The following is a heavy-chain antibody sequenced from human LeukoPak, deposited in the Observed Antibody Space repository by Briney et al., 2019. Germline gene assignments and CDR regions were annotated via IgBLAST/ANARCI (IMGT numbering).Heavy chain of an antibody. J-gene: IGHJ1*01. CDR1: GFTFSDYH. CDR2: ISSSGSTI. V-gene: IGHV3-11*01. D-gene: IGHD6-13*01. Sequence: GGSLRLSCAASGFTFSDYHMSWIRQAPGKGLESMSYISSSGSTIYYADSGKGRFTISRDNAKNSLYLQMNSLRAEDTAVYYCARAAADTIGYFQHWGQGTLVTVSS. CDR3: ARAAADTIGYFQH.